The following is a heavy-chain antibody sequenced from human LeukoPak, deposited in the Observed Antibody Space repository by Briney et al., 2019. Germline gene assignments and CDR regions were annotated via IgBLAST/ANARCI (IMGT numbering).Heavy chain of an antibody. CDR1: GFTFSSYA. D-gene: IGHD3-10*01. V-gene: IGHV3-64*01. CDR2: ISSNGGST. Sequence: PGGSLRLSCAASGFTFSSYAMHWVRQAPGKGLEYVSAISSNGGSTYYANSVKGRFTISRDNSKNTLYLQMGSLRAEDMAVYYCARESFDRGYNWFDPWGQGTLVTVSS. J-gene: IGHJ5*02. CDR3: ARESFDRGYNWFDP.